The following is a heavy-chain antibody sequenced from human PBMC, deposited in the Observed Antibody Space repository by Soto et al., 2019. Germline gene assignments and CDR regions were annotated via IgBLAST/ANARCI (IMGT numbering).Heavy chain of an antibody. CDR1: GGTFSSYA. Sequence: GASVKVSCKASGGTFSSYAISWVRQAPGQGLEWMGGIIPIFGTANYAQKFQGRVTITADESTSTAYMELSSLRSEDTAVYYCARVPSGCYDSSGPYPHWFDPWGQGTLVTVSS. CDR2: IIPIFGTA. J-gene: IGHJ5*02. D-gene: IGHD3-22*01. CDR3: ARVPSGCYDSSGPYPHWFDP. V-gene: IGHV1-69*13.